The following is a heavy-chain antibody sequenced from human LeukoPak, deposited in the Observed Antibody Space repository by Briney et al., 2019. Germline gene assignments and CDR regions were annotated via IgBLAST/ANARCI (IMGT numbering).Heavy chain of an antibody. V-gene: IGHV3-74*01. J-gene: IGHJ4*02. D-gene: IGHD3-16*01. CDR3: AKDRINGYFDY. CDR1: GFTFSSYW. CDR2: INSDGSST. Sequence: QPGGSLRLSCAASGFTFSSYWMHWVRQAPGKGLVWVSRINSDGSSTSYADSVKGRFTISRDNAKNTLYLQMNSLRAEDTAVYYCAKDRINGYFDYWGQGTLVTVSS.